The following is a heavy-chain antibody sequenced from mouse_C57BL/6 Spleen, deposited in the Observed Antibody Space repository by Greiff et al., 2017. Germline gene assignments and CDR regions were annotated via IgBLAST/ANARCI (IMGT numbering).Heavy chain of an antibody. J-gene: IGHJ1*03. V-gene: IGHV1-55*01. D-gene: IGHD1-1*01. CDR1: GYTFTSYW. CDR3: ARAGGDYYGSRYFDV. Sequence: QVQLKQPGAELVKPGASVKMSCKASGYTFTSYWITWVKQRPGQGLEWIGDLYPGSGSTNYNEKFKSKATLTVDTSSSTAYMQLSSLTSEDSAVYYCARAGGDYYGSRYFDVWGTGTTVTVSS. CDR2: LYPGSGST.